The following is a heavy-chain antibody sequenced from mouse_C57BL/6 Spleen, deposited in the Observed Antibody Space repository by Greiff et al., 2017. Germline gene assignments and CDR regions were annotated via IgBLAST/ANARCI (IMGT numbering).Heavy chain of an antibody. D-gene: IGHD1-1*01. CDR1: GYSITSGYY. CDR2: ISYDGSN. V-gene: IGHV3-6*01. Sequence: EVKLVESGPGLVKPSQSLSLTCSVTGYSITSGYYWNWIRKFPGNKLEWMGYISYDGSNNYNPSLKNRISITRDTSKNQFVLKLNSVTTEDTATYYYAPVGDWYCDVWGTGTTVTVSS. CDR3: APVGDWYCDV. J-gene: IGHJ1*03.